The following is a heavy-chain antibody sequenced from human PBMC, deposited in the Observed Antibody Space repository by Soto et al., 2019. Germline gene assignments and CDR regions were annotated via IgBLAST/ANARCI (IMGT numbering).Heavy chain of an antibody. CDR2: INYSGTT. V-gene: IGHV4-39*01. CDR3: ARLIHCFSTSCHFDY. D-gene: IGHD2-2*01. J-gene: IGHJ4*02. Sequence: SEPLSLTCTVSVGSSSSSSCCWAWERKPPGKCPEWIGSINYSGTTYYNSSLKSRVSISVYTSKNQSSLNLSSVTAADTSVFYCARLIHCFSTSCHFDYWGQGSLVPVS. CDR1: VGSSSSSSCC.